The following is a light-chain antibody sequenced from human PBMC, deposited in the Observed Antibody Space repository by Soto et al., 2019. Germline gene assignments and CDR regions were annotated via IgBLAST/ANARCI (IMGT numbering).Light chain of an antibody. J-gene: IGLJ2*01. CDR1: SSDVGSYVF. CDR2: EGN. V-gene: IGLV2-23*01. Sequence: QSALTQPASVSGSPGQSITISCTATSSDVGSYVFVSWYQQQSDRAPKLIIFEGNKRPSGVSDRFSGSKSGDTASLTISGLQAEDEADYYCCSFAISTSSVVFGGGTKVTVL. CDR3: CSFAISTSSVV.